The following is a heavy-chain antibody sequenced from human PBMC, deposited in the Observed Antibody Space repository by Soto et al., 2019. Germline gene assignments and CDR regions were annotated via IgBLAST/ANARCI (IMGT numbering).Heavy chain of an antibody. CDR1: GYTFTNYG. Sequence: QVQLVQSGAEVKKPGASVKVSCEASGYTFTNYGTTWVRQAPGQGLEWRGWSSAYNGNTNYAQKIQGRLTMTTDTSTSADYMELRSLRSDGTAVYYCARGGVSNMLRGVPHDWFDPWGQGTLVTVSS. D-gene: IGHD3-10*01. J-gene: IGHJ5*02. CDR3: ARGGVSNMLRGVPHDWFDP. CDR2: SSAYNGNT. V-gene: IGHV1-18*01.